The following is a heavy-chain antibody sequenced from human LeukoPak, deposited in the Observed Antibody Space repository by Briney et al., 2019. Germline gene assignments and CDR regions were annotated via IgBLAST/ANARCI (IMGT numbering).Heavy chain of an antibody. Sequence: QPGGSLRLSCAASGFSFSSYGMHWVRQAPGKGLEWVAFIRYDGSNKYYADSVKGRFTISRDNSKNTLYLQMNSLRADDTAVYYCARQTGSGLFILPGGQGTLVTVSS. CDR2: IRYDGSNK. J-gene: IGHJ4*02. CDR3: ARQTGSGLFILP. CDR1: GFSFSSYG. D-gene: IGHD3/OR15-3a*01. V-gene: IGHV3-30*02.